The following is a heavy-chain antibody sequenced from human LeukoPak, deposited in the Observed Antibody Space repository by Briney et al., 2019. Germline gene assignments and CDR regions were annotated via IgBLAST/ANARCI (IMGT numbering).Heavy chain of an antibody. D-gene: IGHD3-22*01. CDR1: GGSISSGSYY. CDR3: ARGPVAYYYDSSARGDCLDY. Sequence: KPSETLSLTCTVSGGSISSGSYYWSWIRQPAGKGLEWIGRIYTSGSTNYNPSLKSRVTISVDRSKNQFSLKLSSVTAADTAVYYCARGPVAYYYDSSARGDCLDYWGQGTLVTVSS. J-gene: IGHJ4*02. V-gene: IGHV4-61*02. CDR2: IYTSGST.